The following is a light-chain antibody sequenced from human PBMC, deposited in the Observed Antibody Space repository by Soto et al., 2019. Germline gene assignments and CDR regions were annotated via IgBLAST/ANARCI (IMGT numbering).Light chain of an antibody. CDR3: QQYDSSPYT. CDR2: AAS. J-gene: IGKJ2*01. CDR1: RSVGF. V-gene: IGKV3-20*01. Sequence: EVVLTQSPDTLSLSPGERVTLSCRASRSVGFLAWYQQKAGQAPRLLIYAASGRAGGTPDRFSGSGSGTDFTLTISRLEPEDFAVYYCQQYDSSPYTFGQGTKLEIK.